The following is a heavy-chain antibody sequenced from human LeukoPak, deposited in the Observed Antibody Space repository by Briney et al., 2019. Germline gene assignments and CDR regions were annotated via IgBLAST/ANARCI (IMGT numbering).Heavy chain of an antibody. CDR3: AKDRGIVVVGRFDP. CDR1: GFTFSDSA. D-gene: IGHD2-2*01. CDR2: ISGSGGTA. Sequence: QPGGSLRLSCAASGFTFSDSAMTWVRQAPGKGLEWVSSISGSGGTAYHADSVKGRFTISRDNSKKTLYLQTNNLRAEDTAFYYCAKDRGIVVVGRFDPWGQGTLVTVSS. J-gene: IGHJ5*02. V-gene: IGHV3-23*01.